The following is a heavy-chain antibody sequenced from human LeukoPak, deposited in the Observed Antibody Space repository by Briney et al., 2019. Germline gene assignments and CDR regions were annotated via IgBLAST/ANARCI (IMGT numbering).Heavy chain of an antibody. CDR2: ISWNSGYI. CDR1: VFTFNDYA. CDR3: AKVRGTYSSGFFFGS. D-gene: IGHD6-19*01. V-gene: IGHV3-9*01. J-gene: IGHJ4*02. Sequence: GGSLRLSCAASVFTFNDYAMHWVRQPPGKGLEWLSIISWNSGYIGYADSVKGRFTVSRDNTEDSVYLQMNSLRPEDTAIYFCAKVRGTYSSGFFFGSWGQGTLVTVSS.